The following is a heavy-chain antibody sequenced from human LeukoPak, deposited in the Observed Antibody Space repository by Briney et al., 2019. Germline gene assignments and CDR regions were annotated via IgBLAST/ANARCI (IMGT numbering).Heavy chain of an antibody. Sequence: PSETLSLTCTVSGGSISSYYWSWIRQPPGKGLEWIGYIYYSGSTNYNPSLKSRVTISVDTSKNQFSLKLSSVTAADTAVYYCASYDFWSGYFTGWGQGTLVTVS. D-gene: IGHD3-3*01. CDR1: GGSISSYY. J-gene: IGHJ4*02. V-gene: IGHV4-59*08. CDR2: IYYSGST. CDR3: ASYDFWSGYFTG.